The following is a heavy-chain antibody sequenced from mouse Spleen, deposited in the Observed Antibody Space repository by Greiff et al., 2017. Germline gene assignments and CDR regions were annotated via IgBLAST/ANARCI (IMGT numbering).Heavy chain of an antibody. V-gene: IGHV1-42*01. CDR1: GYSFTGYY. J-gene: IGHJ4*01. CDR2: INPSTGGT. D-gene: IGHD2-4*01. Sequence: VQLQQSGPELVKPGASVKISCKASGYSFTGYYMNWVKQSPEKSLEWIGEINPSTGGTTYNQKFKAKATLTVDKSSSTAYMQLKSLTSEDSAVYYCARTYDYDDYYAMDYWGQGTSVTVSS. CDR3: ARTYDYDDYYAMDY.